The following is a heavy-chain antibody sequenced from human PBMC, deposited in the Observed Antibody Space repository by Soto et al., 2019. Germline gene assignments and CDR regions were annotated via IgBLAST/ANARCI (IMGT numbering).Heavy chain of an antibody. CDR3: ATGGWLRNNDN. V-gene: IGHV3-13*01. CDR2: IGTAGDT. J-gene: IGHJ4*02. Sequence: GGSLRLSCAASGFTFSSYDMHWVRQATGKGLEWVSAIGTAGDTYYPGSVKVRFTISRENAKNSLYLQMNSLRAEDTAVYYCATGGWLRNNDNWGQGTLVTVSS. D-gene: IGHD5-12*01. CDR1: GFTFSSYD.